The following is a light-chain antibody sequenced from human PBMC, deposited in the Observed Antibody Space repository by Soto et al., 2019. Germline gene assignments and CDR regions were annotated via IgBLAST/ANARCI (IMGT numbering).Light chain of an antibody. CDR2: AAS. CDR3: QQFGRSSWT. J-gene: IGKJ1*01. V-gene: IGKV3-20*01. CDR1: QSVSSSD. Sequence: EIVLTQSPGTLSLSPGERATLSCRASQSVSSSDLAWYQQKPGQAPRLLIYAASSRATGIPDRFSGSGSGTDFALTLSRLEPEDFAVYYCQQFGRSSWTFGQGTKVE.